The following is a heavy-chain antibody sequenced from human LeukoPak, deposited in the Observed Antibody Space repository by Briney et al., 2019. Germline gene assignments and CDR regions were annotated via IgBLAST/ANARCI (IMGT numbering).Heavy chain of an antibody. CDR1: GYTFTSYG. CDR2: ISAYNGNT. D-gene: IGHD3-22*01. V-gene: IGHV1-18*01. Sequence: ASVEVSCKASGYTFTSYGISWVRQAPGQGLEWMGWISAYNGNTNYAQKLQGRVTMTTDTSTSTAYMELRRLRSDDTAVYYCARARGRSLITTIDYWGQGTLVTVSS. CDR3: ARARGRSLITTIDY. J-gene: IGHJ4*02.